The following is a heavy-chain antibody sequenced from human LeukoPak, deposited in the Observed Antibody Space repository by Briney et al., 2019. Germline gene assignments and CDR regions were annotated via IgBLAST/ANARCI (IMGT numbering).Heavy chain of an antibody. J-gene: IGHJ5*02. V-gene: IGHV4-59*01. D-gene: IGHD3-10*01. CDR1: GGSISSYY. CDR2: IYYSGST. CDR3: ARDPDDFGGFDP. Sequence: SETLSLTCTVSGGSISSYYWSWIRQPPGKGLEWLGYIYYSGSTNYNPSLKSRVTISVDTSKNQFSLKLSSVTAADTAVYYCARDPDDFGGFDPWGQGTLVTVSS.